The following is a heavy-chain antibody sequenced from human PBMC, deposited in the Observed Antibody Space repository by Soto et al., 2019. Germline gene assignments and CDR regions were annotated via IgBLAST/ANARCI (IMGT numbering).Heavy chain of an antibody. J-gene: IGHJ5*02. V-gene: IGHV4-59*01. CDR3: ARRQIVGATDWFDP. CDR1: GGYLSSYY. Sequence: SETLSLTCTVSGGYLSSYYWSWIRPPPGKGLEWIGYIYYSGSTNYNPSLKSRVTISVDTSKNQFSLKLSSVTAVDTAVYYCARRQIVGATDWFDPWGQGTLVTSPQ. D-gene: IGHD1-26*01. CDR2: IYYSGST.